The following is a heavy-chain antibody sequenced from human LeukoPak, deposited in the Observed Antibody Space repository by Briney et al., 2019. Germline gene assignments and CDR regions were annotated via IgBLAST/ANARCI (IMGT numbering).Heavy chain of an antibody. V-gene: IGHV3-23*01. CDR3: AKDPPYYYDSSGYGGGAFDI. J-gene: IGHJ3*02. D-gene: IGHD3-22*01. CDR1: GFTFSSYA. Sequence: GGSLRLSCAASGFTFSSYAMSWVRQAPGKGREWVSAISGSTGNTYYADSVKGRFTISRDNSKNTVYLQMNSLRAEDTAVYYCAKDPPYYYDSSGYGGGAFDIWGQGTMVTVSS. CDR2: ISGSTGNT.